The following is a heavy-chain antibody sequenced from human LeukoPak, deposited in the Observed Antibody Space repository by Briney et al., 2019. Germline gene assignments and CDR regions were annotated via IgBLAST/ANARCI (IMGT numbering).Heavy chain of an antibody. CDR3: ATDRYCSGGSCYSGVDWFDP. Sequence: ASVTVSCKVSGYTLTELSMHWVRQAPGKGLEWMGGFDPEDGETIYAQKFQGRVTMTEDTSTDTAYMELSSLRSEDTAVYYCATDRYCSGGSCYSGVDWFDPWGQGTLVTVSS. CDR2: FDPEDGET. V-gene: IGHV1-24*01. J-gene: IGHJ5*02. D-gene: IGHD2-15*01. CDR1: GYTLTELS.